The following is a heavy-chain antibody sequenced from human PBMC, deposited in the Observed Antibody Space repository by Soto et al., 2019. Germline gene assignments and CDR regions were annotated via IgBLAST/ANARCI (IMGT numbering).Heavy chain of an antibody. Sequence: QVQLRESGPGLVKPSQTLSLTCTISGGSINSGGYYWHWIRQHPGKGLEWIGYMYYSGSTYSNPFLRSRVIITADTSANQFSLKLSSVTAADTAVYFCARGYRQSGYSSSWVFDYWGQGTLVNVSS. CDR2: MYYSGST. D-gene: IGHD6-13*01. CDR1: GGSINSGGYY. J-gene: IGHJ4*02. CDR3: ARGYRQSGYSSSWVFDY. V-gene: IGHV4-31*03.